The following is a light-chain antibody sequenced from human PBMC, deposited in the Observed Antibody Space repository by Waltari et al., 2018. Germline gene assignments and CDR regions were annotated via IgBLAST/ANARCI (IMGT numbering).Light chain of an antibody. CDR3: LVWHSTIDHQGV. J-gene: IGLJ2*01. Sequence: SYVVTQSPSVSVAPGETARITCGGANIGSKSVDWYQQRPGQAPVLVISYDSDRPSGIPERFSGSNSGNTATLTISWVEAEDEADYYCLVWHSTIDHQGVFGGGTKLTVL. V-gene: IGLV3-21*04. CDR1: NIGSKS. CDR2: YDS.